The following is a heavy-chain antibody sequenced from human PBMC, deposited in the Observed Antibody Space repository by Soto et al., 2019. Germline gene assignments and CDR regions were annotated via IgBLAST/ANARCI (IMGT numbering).Heavy chain of an antibody. V-gene: IGHV4-59*12. J-gene: IGHJ4*02. CDR1: GGSLSNYS. D-gene: IGHD3-10*01. Sequence: SGTLSLPCKGSGGSLSNYSWSWIPQPPGKGLELILYILYSGDTTYTPPLKSRVTISVDTSKNQFSLKLSSVTAADTAVYYCARAQSFYGSGSYGLDYWGQGTLVTVSS. CDR2: ILYSGDT. CDR3: ARAQSFYGSGSYGLDY.